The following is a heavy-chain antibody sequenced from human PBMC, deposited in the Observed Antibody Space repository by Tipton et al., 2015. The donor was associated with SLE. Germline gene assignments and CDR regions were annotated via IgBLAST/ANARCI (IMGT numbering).Heavy chain of an antibody. V-gene: IGHV4-61*09. CDR3: ARSEGFQSLFQFLQH. CDR2: VYTDGTT. Sequence: TLSLTCSVSGAPISRGSYYWTWVRRSAGSGLEWIGHVYTDGTTTYNPSLETRVSISIDTSKNLFSLYLTSVTAADTAVYYCARSEGFQSLFQFLQHWGQGTLVTVSS. CDR1: GAPISRGSYY. J-gene: IGHJ1*01. D-gene: IGHD3-10*01.